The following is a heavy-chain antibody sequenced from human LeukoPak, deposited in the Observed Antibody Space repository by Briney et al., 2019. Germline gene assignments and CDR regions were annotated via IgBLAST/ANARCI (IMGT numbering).Heavy chain of an antibody. D-gene: IGHD1-26*01. J-gene: IGHJ6*02. V-gene: IGHV3-30-3*01. CDR3: ARVTTHRSYSRRGMGV. CDR2: ISYDGSNK. Sequence: PGGSLRLSCAASGFTFSSYAMHWVRQAPGKGLEWVAVISYDGSNKYYADSVKGRFTISRDNSKNTLYLQMNSLRAEDTAVYYCARVTTHRSYSRRGMGVWGQGTTVTVSS. CDR1: GFTFSSYA.